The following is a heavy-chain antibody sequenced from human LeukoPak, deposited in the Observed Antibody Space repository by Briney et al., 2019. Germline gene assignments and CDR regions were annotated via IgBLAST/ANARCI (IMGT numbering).Heavy chain of an antibody. Sequence: SETLSLTCTVSGGSISSSSYYWGWIRQPPGKGLEWIGSIYYSGSTYYNPSLKSRVTISVDTSKNQFSLKLSSVTAADTAVYYCVTITMVRGVTLNWFDPWGQGTLVTVSS. CDR2: IYYSGST. D-gene: IGHD3-10*01. J-gene: IGHJ5*02. V-gene: IGHV4-39*01. CDR3: VTITMVRGVTLNWFDP. CDR1: GGSISSSSYY.